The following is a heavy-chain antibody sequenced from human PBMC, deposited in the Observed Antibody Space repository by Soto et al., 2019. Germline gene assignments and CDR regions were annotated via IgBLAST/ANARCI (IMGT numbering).Heavy chain of an antibody. CDR2: IIPIFGTA. V-gene: IGHV1-69*01. CDR1: GGTFSSYA. CDR3: ARGEGVYALTPKNGMEV. D-gene: IGHD5-12*01. J-gene: IGHJ6*02. Sequence: QVQLVQSGAEVKKHGSSVKVSCKASGGTFSSYAISWVLQAPGQGLEWMGGIIPIFGTANYAQKFQGRVTITADESTSTSYLELSRLRSEDTAVYYCARGEGVYALTPKNGMEVWGQGTTVTVSS.